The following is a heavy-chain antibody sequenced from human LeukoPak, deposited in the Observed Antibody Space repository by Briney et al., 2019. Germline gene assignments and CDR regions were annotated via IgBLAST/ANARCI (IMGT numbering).Heavy chain of an antibody. CDR2: INLSSGDR. J-gene: IGHJ4*02. CDR1: GYSFTYYY. CDR3: ARAQPSDGSNNERVSAY. V-gene: IGHV1-2*02. Sequence: ASVKVSCKASGYSFTYYYMYWVRQAPGQGLEWMGWINLSSGDRDYAQKFQGRVTMTRDTSISTAYMEVSRLTCDDTAIYYCARAQPSDGSNNERVSAYWGQGTLVTVPS. D-gene: IGHD1-26*01.